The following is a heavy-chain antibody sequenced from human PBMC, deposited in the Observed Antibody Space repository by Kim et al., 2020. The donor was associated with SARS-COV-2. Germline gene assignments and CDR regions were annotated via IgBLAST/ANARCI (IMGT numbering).Heavy chain of an antibody. Sequence: SETLSLTCAVYVGSFSGYHWTWIRQSPGKGLEWIGEITHSGATNYNPSLKSRVAISVDTSKNQFSLKVKSVTAADTAVYFCARGRAGVVPSPVLGLGPYYEYYALDVWGQGTTGSVSS. CDR1: VGSFSGYH. CDR3: ARGRAGVVPSPVLGLGPYYEYYALDV. V-gene: IGHV4-34*01. CDR2: ITHSGAT. J-gene: IGHJ6*02. D-gene: IGHD3-3*01.